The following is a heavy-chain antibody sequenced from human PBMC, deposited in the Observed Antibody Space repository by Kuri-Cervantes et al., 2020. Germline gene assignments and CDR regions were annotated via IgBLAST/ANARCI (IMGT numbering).Heavy chain of an antibody. Sequence: GSLRLSCTVSGGSISSYYWSWIRQPAGKGLEWIGRIYSSGSTSYNPSPKSRVNISVDKSKKQFSLKLSSVTAADTAVYYCARNYGDYPHDAFDIWGQGTMVTVSS. CDR3: ARNYGDYPHDAFDI. CDR1: GGSISSYY. J-gene: IGHJ3*02. V-gene: IGHV4-4*07. D-gene: IGHD4-17*01. CDR2: IYSSGST.